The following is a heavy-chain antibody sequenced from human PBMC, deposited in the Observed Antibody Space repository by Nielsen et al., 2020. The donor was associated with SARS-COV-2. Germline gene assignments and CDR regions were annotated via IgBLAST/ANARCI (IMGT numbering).Heavy chain of an antibody. CDR1: EFMFSTYA. J-gene: IGHJ6*03. D-gene: IGHD1-26*01. CDR3: AKSGVVGTTYVYYFYMDV. Sequence: GESLKISCAASEFMFSTYAMTWVRQAPGKGLEWVSVISGNGESTYYADSVKGRFAISRDESKSTLYLQMNSLRAEDTAVYYCAKSGVVGTTYVYYFYMDVWGKGTTVTVSS. V-gene: IGHV3-23*01. CDR2: ISGNGEST.